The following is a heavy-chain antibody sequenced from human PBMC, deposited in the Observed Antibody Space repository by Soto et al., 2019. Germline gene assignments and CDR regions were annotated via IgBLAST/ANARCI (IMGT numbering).Heavy chain of an antibody. D-gene: IGHD3-10*01. Sequence: QVQLVQSGAEVRKPGSSVKVSCTASGDTFNFYTISWVRQAPGQGLEWMGRVIPMLLMSNYAQKFQGRVTISADKSTSTAYMALSSLRSDDTAVYYCATNYGSGSTHFDYWGQGTLVTVSS. J-gene: IGHJ4*02. CDR1: GDTFNFYT. CDR3: ATNYGSGSTHFDY. V-gene: IGHV1-69*02. CDR2: VIPMLLMS.